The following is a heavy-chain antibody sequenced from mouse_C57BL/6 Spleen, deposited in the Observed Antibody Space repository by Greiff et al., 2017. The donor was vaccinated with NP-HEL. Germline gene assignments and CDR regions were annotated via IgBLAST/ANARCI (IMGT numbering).Heavy chain of an antibody. D-gene: IGHD2-4*01. V-gene: IGHV1-59*01. CDR3: ARRGYDYGEDY. CDR1: GYTFTSYW. J-gene: IGHJ4*01. CDR2: IDPSDSYT. Sequence: VQLQQPGAELVRPGTSVKLSCKASGYTFTSYWMHWVKQRPGQGLEWIGVIDPSDSYTNYNQKFKGKATLTVDTASSTAYMQLSSLTSEDSAVYYCARRGYDYGEDYWGQGTSVTVSS.